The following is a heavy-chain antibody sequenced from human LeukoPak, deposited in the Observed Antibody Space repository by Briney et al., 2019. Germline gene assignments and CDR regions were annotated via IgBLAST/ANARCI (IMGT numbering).Heavy chain of an antibody. CDR1: GYSFTGYW. J-gene: IGHJ4*02. D-gene: IGHD6-6*01. Sequence: GESLKISCQGSGYSFTGYWISWVRQMPGKGLEWMGRIGPSDSYTNYSPSFQGHVTISADESISTAYLQWSSLKASDTAIYYCARRAKSQSSSSYPFDYWGQGTLVTVSS. CDR2: IGPSDSYT. CDR3: ARRAKSQSSSSYPFDY. V-gene: IGHV5-10-1*01.